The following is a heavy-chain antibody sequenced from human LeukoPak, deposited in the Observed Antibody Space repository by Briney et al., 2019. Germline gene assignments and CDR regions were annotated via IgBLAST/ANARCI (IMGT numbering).Heavy chain of an antibody. J-gene: IGHJ4*02. CDR2: ISGSGGRT. Sequence: GGSLRLSCAASGFTFSSYAMSWVRQAPGKGLERASGISGSGGRTYYADSVKGRFTISRDNSKNTLYLQMNSLRVDDTAVYYCAKDLWFGEFAPDYWGQGALVTVSS. CDR3: AKDLWFGEFAPDY. D-gene: IGHD3-10*01. V-gene: IGHV3-23*01. CDR1: GFTFSSYA.